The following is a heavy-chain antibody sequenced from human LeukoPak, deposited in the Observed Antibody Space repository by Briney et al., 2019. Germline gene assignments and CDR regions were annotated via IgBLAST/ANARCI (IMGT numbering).Heavy chain of an antibody. J-gene: IGHJ3*02. D-gene: IGHD6-13*01. CDR2: IYYGGST. V-gene: IGHV4-59*01. Sequence: PSETLSLTCTVSGGSISSYYWSWIRQPPGKGLEWSGYIYYGGSTNYNPSLKSRVTISVDTSKKQFSLKLSSVTAADTAVYYCARYAKTAAAGHDAIVIWGQGA. CDR1: GGSISSYY. CDR3: ARYAKTAAAGHDAIVI.